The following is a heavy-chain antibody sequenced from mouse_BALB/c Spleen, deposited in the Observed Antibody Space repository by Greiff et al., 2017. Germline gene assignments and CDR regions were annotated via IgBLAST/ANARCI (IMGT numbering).Heavy chain of an antibody. V-gene: IGHV10-1*02. CDR2: IRSKSNNYAT. CDR3: VRHGDFDV. J-gene: IGHJ1*01. Sequence: EVKVVESGGGLVQPKGSLKLSCAASGFTFNTYAMNWVRQAPGKGLEWVARIRSKSNNYATYYADSVKDRITISRDYSQSMLYLQKNNLKTEGTAMDYCVRHGDFDVWGAGTTVTVSS. CDR1: GFTFNTYA.